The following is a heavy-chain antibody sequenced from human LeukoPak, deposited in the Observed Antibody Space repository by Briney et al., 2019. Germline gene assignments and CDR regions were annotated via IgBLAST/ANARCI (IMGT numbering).Heavy chain of an antibody. V-gene: IGHV4-4*09. J-gene: IGHJ4*02. CDR3: ASLYFYDGSGYHYYFDY. Sequence: SETLSLTCTVSGGSISSFYWSWIRQPPGKGLEWLGYMYTGGSTKYNPSLESRVTISVDTSKNQFSLKLSSVPAADTAVYYCASLYFYDGSGYHYYFDYWGQGTLVTVSS. CDR1: GGSISSFY. CDR2: MYTGGST. D-gene: IGHD3-22*01.